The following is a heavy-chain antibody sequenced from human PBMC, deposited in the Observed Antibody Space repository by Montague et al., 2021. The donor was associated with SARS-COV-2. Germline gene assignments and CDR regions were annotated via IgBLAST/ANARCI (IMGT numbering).Heavy chain of an antibody. CDR2: IYHSGST. CDR3: ARRPLGYYYYGMDV. V-gene: IGHV4-4*02. J-gene: IGHJ6*02. CDR1: GGSISSSNW. Sequence: SETLSLTCAVSGGSISSSNWWSWVRQPPGKGLEWIGEIYHSGSTNYNPSLKSRVTISVDKSKNQFSLKLSSVTAADTAVYYCARRPLGYYYYGMDVWGQGTTSPSP.